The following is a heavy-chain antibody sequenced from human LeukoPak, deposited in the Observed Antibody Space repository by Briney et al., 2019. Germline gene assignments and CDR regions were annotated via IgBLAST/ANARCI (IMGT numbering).Heavy chain of an antibody. V-gene: IGHV3-23*01. J-gene: IGHJ4*02. CDR3: AKALYGDYGRFDY. CDR1: GFTFSTYA. CDR2: ISDGGSDT. D-gene: IGHD4-17*01. Sequence: PGGSLRLSCAASGFTFSTYAMSWVRHAPGKGLALVSTISDGGSDTHYADSVKGRFTISRDDSKNTLYLQMYSLRAEDTAVYYCAKALYGDYGRFDYWGQGALVTVSS.